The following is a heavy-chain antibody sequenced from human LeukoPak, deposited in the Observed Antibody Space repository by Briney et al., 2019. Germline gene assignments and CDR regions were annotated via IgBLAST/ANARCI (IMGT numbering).Heavy chain of an antibody. J-gene: IGHJ4*02. V-gene: IGHV3-66*01. CDR2: IYSGGST. D-gene: IGHD3-3*01. CDR3: ARGSTIFGVVIKD. Sequence: GSLRLSCAASGFTVSSNYMSWVRQAPGKGLEWVSVIYSGGSTYYADSVKGRFTISRDNSKNTPYLQMNSLRAEDTAVYYCARGSTIFGVVIKDWGQGTLVTVSS. CDR1: GFTVSSNY.